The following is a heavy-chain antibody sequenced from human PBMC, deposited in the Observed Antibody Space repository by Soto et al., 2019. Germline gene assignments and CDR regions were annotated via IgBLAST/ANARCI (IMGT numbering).Heavy chain of an antibody. CDR3: TKDKYNSGWFFDFRH. CDR1: GFTFDDYA. CDR2: ISWNGGFV. D-gene: IGHD6-19*01. J-gene: IGHJ1*01. V-gene: IGHV3-9*01. Sequence: LGGSLRLSCAASGFTFDDYAMHWVRQRPGKGLEWVSGISWNGGFVAYGDSVKGRFSISRDNANNSLFLEMNSLRPDDTATYFCTKDKYNSGWFFDFRHWGQGTLVTVSS.